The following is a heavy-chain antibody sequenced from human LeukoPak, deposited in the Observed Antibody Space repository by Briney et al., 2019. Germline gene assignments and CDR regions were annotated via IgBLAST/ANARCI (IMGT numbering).Heavy chain of an antibody. D-gene: IGHD3/OR15-3a*01. CDR1: GGSISGGDFY. J-gene: IGHJ4*02. V-gene: IGHV4-30-4*08. Sequence: SETLSLTCTVSGGSISGGDFYCNWIRQPPGKGLEWIGYSYYNGEAYHNPSLKSRVSISVDTSKNQFSLKLSSVTAADTAVYFCASARWTDSYYFDSWGQGTLVTVSS. CDR3: ASARWTDSYYFDS. CDR2: SYYNGEA.